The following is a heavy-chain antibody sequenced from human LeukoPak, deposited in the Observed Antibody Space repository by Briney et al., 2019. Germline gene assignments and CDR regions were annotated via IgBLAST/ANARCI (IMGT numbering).Heavy chain of an antibody. CDR3: AKVKGGSGSYSLDY. V-gene: IGHV3-48*03. D-gene: IGHD3-10*01. Sequence: GGSLRLSCAASGFTFSSYEMNWVRQAPGKGLEWVSYISSSGSTIYYADSVKGRFTISRDNSKNTLYLQMNSLRAEDTAVYYCAKVKGGSGSYSLDYWGQGTLVTVSS. J-gene: IGHJ4*02. CDR2: ISSSGSTI. CDR1: GFTFSSYE.